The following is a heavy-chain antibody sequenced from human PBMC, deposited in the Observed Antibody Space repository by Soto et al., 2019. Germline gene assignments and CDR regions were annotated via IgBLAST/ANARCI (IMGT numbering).Heavy chain of an antibody. D-gene: IGHD3-22*01. CDR3: AKGEYYYDSSGYYFFPLLFFDY. CDR1: GFTFSSYA. J-gene: IGHJ4*02. Sequence: GGSLRLSCAASGFTFSSYAMSWVRQAPGKGLEWVSAISGSGGSTYYADSVKGRFTISRDNSKNTLYLQMNSLRAEDTAVYYCAKGEYYYDSSGYYFFPLLFFDYWGQGTLVTVSS. CDR2: ISGSGGST. V-gene: IGHV3-23*01.